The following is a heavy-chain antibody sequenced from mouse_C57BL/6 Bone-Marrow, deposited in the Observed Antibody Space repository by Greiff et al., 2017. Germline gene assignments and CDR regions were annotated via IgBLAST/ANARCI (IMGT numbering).Heavy chain of an antibody. J-gene: IGHJ1*03. CDR2: LWSGGST. CDR1: GFSLTSYG. Sequence: QVQLQQSGPGLVQPSQSLSITCTVSGFSLTSYGVHWVRQSPGKGLEWLGVLWSGGSTDYNAAFISRLSISKDNSKSQVFFKMNSLQADDTAIYYCAARSSYWYFDVWGTGTTVTVSS. V-gene: IGHV2-2*01. CDR3: AARSSYWYFDV. D-gene: IGHD1-1*01.